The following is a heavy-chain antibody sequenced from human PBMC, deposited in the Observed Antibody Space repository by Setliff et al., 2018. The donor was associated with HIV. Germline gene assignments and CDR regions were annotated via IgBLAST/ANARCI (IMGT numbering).Heavy chain of an antibody. V-gene: IGHV1-46*01. CDR2: INPSGGST. CDR3: ARDAVDYTAYYYSYMDV. J-gene: IGHJ6*03. Sequence: ASVKVSCKASGYTFTNYYIHWVRQAPGQGLEWMGIINPSGGSTTYAQKFQGRVTMTRDTSTSTVYMELSSLRSEDTAVYYCARDAVDYTAYYYSYMDVWGKGTTVTVSS. D-gene: IGHD4-4*01. CDR1: GYTFTNYY.